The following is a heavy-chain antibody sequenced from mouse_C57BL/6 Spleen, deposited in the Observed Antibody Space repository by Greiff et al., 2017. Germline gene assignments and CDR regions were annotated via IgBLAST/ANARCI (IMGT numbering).Heavy chain of an antibody. Sequence: EVKVEESGGGLVKPGGSLKLSCAASGFTFSSYAMSWVRQTPEKRLEWVATISDGGSYTYYPDNVKGRFTISRDNAKNNLYLQRSHLKSEATAMYYCARVRDGYNFPLDYWGQGTTLTVSS. CDR1: GFTFSSYA. V-gene: IGHV5-4*03. CDR3: ARVRDGYNFPLDY. J-gene: IGHJ2*01. D-gene: IGHD2-3*01. CDR2: ISDGGSYT.